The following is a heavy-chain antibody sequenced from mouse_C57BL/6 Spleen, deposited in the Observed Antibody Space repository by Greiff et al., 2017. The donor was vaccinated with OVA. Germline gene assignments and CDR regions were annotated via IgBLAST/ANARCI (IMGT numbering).Heavy chain of an antibody. CDR1: GFSLSTSGMG. Sequence: QVTLKVSGPGILQSSQTLSLTCSFSGFSLSTSGMGVSWIRQPSGKGLVWLAHIYWDDDKRYNPSLKSRLTISKDTSRNQVFLKITSVDTADTATYYCARRVGYYQRGYWYFDVWGTGTTVTVSS. J-gene: IGHJ1*03. V-gene: IGHV8-12*01. CDR2: IYWDDDK. D-gene: IGHD1-1*01. CDR3: ARRVGYYQRGYWYFDV.